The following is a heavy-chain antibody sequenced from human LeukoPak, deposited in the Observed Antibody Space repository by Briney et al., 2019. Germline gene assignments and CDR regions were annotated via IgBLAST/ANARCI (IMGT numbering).Heavy chain of an antibody. Sequence: ESGPTLVKPTQTLTLTCTFSGLSLSTSRVGVGWVRQPPGKALEWLALIYWNDDTRYSPSLKSRLNITKDTSKNQVVLTMTNMDPVDTATYYCAHWAMAIGVYDYWGQGTLVTVSA. V-gene: IGHV2-5*01. CDR1: GLSLSTSRVG. CDR2: IYWNDDT. CDR3: AHWAMAIGVYDY. J-gene: IGHJ4*02. D-gene: IGHD5-18*01.